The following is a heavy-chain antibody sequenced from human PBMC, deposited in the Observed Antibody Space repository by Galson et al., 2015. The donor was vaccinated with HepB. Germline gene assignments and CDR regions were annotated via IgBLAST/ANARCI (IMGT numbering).Heavy chain of an antibody. CDR3: AGQIAAAGSPPPGYGMDV. V-gene: IGHV3-74*01. CDR1: GFTFSSYW. Sequence: SLRLSCAASGFTFSSYWMHWVRQAPGKGLVWVSRINSDGSSTSYADSVKGRFTISRDNAKNTLYLQMNSLRAEDTAVYYCAGQIAAAGSPPPGYGMDVWGQGTTVTVSS. D-gene: IGHD6-13*01. CDR2: INSDGSST. J-gene: IGHJ6*02.